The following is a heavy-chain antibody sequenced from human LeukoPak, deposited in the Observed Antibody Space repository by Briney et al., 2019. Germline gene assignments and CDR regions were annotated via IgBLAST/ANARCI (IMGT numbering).Heavy chain of an antibody. D-gene: IGHD3-10*01. V-gene: IGHV3-23*01. CDR2: FSGSGGST. CDR3: ARDKPLLWFG. Sequence: GGSLRLSRAASGFTFSDYYMSWVRQAPGKGLEWVSAFSGSGGSTYYADSVKGRFTISRDNSKNALYLQMNSLRAEDTAVYYCARDKPLLWFGGGQGTLVTVSS. CDR1: GFTFSDYY. J-gene: IGHJ4*02.